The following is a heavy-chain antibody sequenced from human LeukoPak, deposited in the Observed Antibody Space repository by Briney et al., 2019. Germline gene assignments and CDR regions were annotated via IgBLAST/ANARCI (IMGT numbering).Heavy chain of an antibody. J-gene: IGHJ4*02. D-gene: IGHD1-1*01. V-gene: IGHV4-59*01. CDR2: MHYSGDS. CDR3: ARDLELERNRWNYFES. Sequence: SETLSLTCTVSGNSISSFFWSWIRQPPGKGLEWIGSMHYSGDSKYNPSLRSRVSLSIDTSKQQFSLRLSSVTAADTAVYYCARDLELERNRWNYFESWGQGALVTVSS. CDR1: GNSISSFF.